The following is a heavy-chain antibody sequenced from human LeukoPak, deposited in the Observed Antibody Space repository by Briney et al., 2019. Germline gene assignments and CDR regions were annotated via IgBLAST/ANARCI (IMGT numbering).Heavy chain of an antibody. CDR3: AKGRGYSYDNFDY. CDR2: MYASGRT. CDR1: GDSISSFY. Sequence: SETLSLTCAVSGDSISSFYWNWIRQPAGKGLEWIGRMYASGRTDYNPSLKSRLTISIDTSKNQFSLKLNSVTAADTAVYYCAKGRGYSYDNFDYWGQGTLVTVSS. J-gene: IGHJ4*02. D-gene: IGHD5-18*01. V-gene: IGHV4-4*07.